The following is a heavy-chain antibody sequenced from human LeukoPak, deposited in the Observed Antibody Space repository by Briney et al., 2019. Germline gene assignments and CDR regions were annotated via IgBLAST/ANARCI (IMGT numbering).Heavy chain of an antibody. Sequence: SETLSLTCTVSGGSISSSSYYWGWIRQPPGKGLEWIGSIYYSGSTYYNPSLKSRVTISVDTSKNQFSLKLSSVTAADTAVYYCARRVTVHYYMDLWATGTTVIVSS. CDR3: ARRVTVHYYMDL. J-gene: IGHJ6*03. V-gene: IGHV4-39*07. CDR2: IYYSGST. CDR1: GGSISSSSYY. D-gene: IGHD3-10*01.